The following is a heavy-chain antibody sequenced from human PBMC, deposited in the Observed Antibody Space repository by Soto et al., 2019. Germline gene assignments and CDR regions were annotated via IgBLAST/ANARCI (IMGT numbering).Heavy chain of an antibody. D-gene: IGHD6-25*01. CDR2: IRKDGSQR. V-gene: IGHV3-7*04. CDR3: ARDVSPGSSGLSFDAFDM. Sequence: EVQLVESGGGLVQPGGSLTLSCAASEFAFSSYWMPWVRQAPGKGLEWVANIRKDGSQRSYLDSVRGRFTISRDNAKNSLYLPMNSLRAEDTALFFCARDVSPGSSGLSFDAFDMWGQGTMVTVSS. J-gene: IGHJ3*02. CDR1: EFAFSSYW.